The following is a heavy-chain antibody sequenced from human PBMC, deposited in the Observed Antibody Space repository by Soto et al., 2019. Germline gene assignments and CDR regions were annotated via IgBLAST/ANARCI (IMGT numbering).Heavy chain of an antibody. D-gene: IGHD3-10*01. CDR1: GFTFGDYS. CDR3: TSMVRGVIGSWFDP. CDR2: IRSKAYGGTT. J-gene: IGHJ5*02. Sequence: GGSLRLSGTACGFTFGDYSMSWVRQAPWKGLEWVGFIRSKAYGGTTEYAASVKGRFTISRDDSKSIAYLQMNSLKTEDKAVYYCTSMVRGVIGSWFDPCGQRTLVAVCS. V-gene: IGHV3-49*04.